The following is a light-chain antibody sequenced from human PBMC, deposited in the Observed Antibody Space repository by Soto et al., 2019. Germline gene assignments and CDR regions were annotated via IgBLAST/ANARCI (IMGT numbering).Light chain of an antibody. CDR3: SSYAGSDKDV. CDR2: EVS. J-gene: IGLJ1*01. V-gene: IGLV2-8*01. Sequence: QSVLTQPPSASGSPGQSVTISCTGTSSDVGGYNYVSWYQQHPGKAPKLMIYEVSKRPSGVPDRFSGSKSGNTASLTVSGLQAEDEAEYYCSSYAGSDKDVFGTGTKVTVL. CDR1: SSDVGGYNY.